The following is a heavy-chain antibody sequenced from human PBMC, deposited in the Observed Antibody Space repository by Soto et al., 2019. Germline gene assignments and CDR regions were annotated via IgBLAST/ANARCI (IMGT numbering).Heavy chain of an antibody. CDR1: GVSISRYY. Sequence: LSLTCTVSGVSISRYYWSWIRQSPGKGLEWIASVYYSGSTKYNPSLKSRVTMSADTSKNQFSLRLTSVIAADTAVYYCARDLTRENWFDPWGQGTLVTVSS. D-gene: IGHD2-2*01. CDR3: ARDLTRENWFDP. CDR2: VYYSGST. V-gene: IGHV4-59*01. J-gene: IGHJ5*02.